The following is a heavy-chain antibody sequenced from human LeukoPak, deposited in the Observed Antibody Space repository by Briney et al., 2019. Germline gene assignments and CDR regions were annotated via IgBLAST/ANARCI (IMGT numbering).Heavy chain of an antibody. V-gene: IGHV1-58*02. CDR2: IVVGSGNT. D-gene: IGHD2-21*02. CDR3: AAQGYCGGDCHRAYYYYGMDV. J-gene: IGHJ6*02. CDR1: GFTFTSSA. Sequence: ASVKVSCKASGFTFTSSAMQWVRHARGQRLEWIGWIVVGSGNTNSAQKFQERVTITRDMSTSTAYMELSSLRSEETAVYYCAAQGYCGGDCHRAYYYYGMDVWGQGTTVTVSS.